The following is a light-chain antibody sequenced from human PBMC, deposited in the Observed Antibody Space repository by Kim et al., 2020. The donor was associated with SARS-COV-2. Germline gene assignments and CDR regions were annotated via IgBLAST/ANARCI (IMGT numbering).Light chain of an antibody. V-gene: IGLV2-11*01. Sequence: QSALTQPRSVSGSPGQSVTISCTGTSSDVGGYNYVSWYQKHPGKAPKLIIDDVNDRPSGVPDRFSGSKTGNTASLTISGLQAEDEADYYCCSYAGGYSHVLFGGGTQLTVL. CDR1: SSDVGGYNY. CDR2: DVN. J-gene: IGLJ2*01. CDR3: CSYAGGYSHVL.